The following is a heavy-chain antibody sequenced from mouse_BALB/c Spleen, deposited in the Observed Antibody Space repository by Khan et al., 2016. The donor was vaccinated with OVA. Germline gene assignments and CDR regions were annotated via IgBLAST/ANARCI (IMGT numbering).Heavy chain of an antibody. J-gene: IGHJ2*01. Sequence: VQLKESGPELVRPGASVTISCTASGYSFTGYFMNWVMQSHGKSLEWIGRINPHIGETFYNQRFKNKGTLTVDESSSTAQMELRSMASEDSTVYYCTRIYRSDDDHWGQGTTLTVSS. CDR3: TRIYRSDDDH. CDR2: INPHIGET. CDR1: GYSFTGYF. V-gene: IGHV1-20*02. D-gene: IGHD6-1*01.